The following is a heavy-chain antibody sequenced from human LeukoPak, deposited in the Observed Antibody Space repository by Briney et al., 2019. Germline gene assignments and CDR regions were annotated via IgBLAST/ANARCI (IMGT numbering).Heavy chain of an antibody. J-gene: IGHJ4*02. D-gene: IGHD6-19*01. Sequence: GASVKLSCNASGYSFPSYYMHWVRQAPGQGLEWMGIINPDGGSTSYAQKFQGRVTMTRDMSTSTVYMELSSLRSEDTAVYYCARDKLQWHSPVDNWGQGTLVTVSS. CDR1: GYSFPSYY. CDR3: ARDKLQWHSPVDN. V-gene: IGHV1-46*01. CDR2: INPDGGST.